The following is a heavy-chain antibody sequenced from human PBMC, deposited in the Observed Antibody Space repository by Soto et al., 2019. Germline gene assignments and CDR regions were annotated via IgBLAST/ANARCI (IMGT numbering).Heavy chain of an antibody. V-gene: IGHV4-59*01. CDR1: GGSISSYY. J-gene: IGHJ6*02. Sequence: SETLSLTCTVSGGSISSYYWSWIRQPPGKGLEWIGYIYYSGSTNYNPSLKSRVTISVDTSKNQFSLKLSSVTAADTAVYYCARVGGGGGPYYYYYGMDVWGQGTTVTVSS. CDR3: ARVGGGGGPYYYYYGMDV. CDR2: IYYSGST. D-gene: IGHD3-10*01.